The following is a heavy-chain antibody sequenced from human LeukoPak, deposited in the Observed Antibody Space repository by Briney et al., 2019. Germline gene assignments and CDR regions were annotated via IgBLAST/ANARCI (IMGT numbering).Heavy chain of an antibody. Sequence: GASVKASCKASGYTFNGYYKHWVRQAPGQGLEWMGWINPNSGGTNYAQKLQGRLTMTTDTSTSTAYMELRSLRSDDTAVYYCARGLGRSGSGSYYKAWFDPWGQGTLVTVSS. J-gene: IGHJ5*02. CDR1: GYTFNGYY. CDR2: INPNSGGT. V-gene: IGHV1-2*02. D-gene: IGHD3-10*01. CDR3: ARGLGRSGSGSYYKAWFDP.